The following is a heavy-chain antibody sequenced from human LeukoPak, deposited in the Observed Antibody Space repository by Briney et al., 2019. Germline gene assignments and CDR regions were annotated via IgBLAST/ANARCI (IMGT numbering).Heavy chain of an antibody. CDR2: IISIFGTA. J-gene: IGHJ4*02. CDR3: AGGHYDILTGPFDY. V-gene: IGHV1-69*05. Sequence: SVKVSCKASGGTFSSYAISWVRQAPGQGLEWVRGIISIFGTANYAQKFQGRVTITTDESTSTAYLELSSLRSEDTAVYYCAGGHYDILTGPFDYWGQGTLVTVSS. D-gene: IGHD3-9*01. CDR1: GGTFSSYA.